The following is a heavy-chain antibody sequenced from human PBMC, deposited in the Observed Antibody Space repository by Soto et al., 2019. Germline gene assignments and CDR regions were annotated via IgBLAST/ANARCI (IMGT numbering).Heavy chain of an antibody. CDR1: GFTFSSYG. CDR3: AKDSGARFGLAPGRAFDI. Sequence: GGSLRLSCAASGFTFSSYGMHWVRQAPGKGLEWVAVISYDGSNKYYADSVKGRFTISRDNSKNTLYLQMNSLRAEDTAVYYCAKDSGARFGLAPGRAFDIWGQGTMVTVSS. D-gene: IGHD1-26*01. CDR2: ISYDGSNK. J-gene: IGHJ3*02. V-gene: IGHV3-30*18.